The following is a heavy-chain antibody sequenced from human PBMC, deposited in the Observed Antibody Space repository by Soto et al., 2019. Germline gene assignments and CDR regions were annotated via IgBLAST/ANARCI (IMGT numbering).Heavy chain of an antibody. CDR2: ISGSGESI. CDR1: GFIFSDYA. Sequence: EVHLSESGGGLVQPGESLRISCAASGFIFSDYAMTWVRQAPGRGLEWVSGISGSGESIYYADSVEGRFTISRDNSKNTRYLQMNSLRGEDTAVYYCARDRHGSDWYTYYFYTLAVWGQGTTVTVSS. V-gene: IGHV3-23*01. D-gene: IGHD6-13*01. J-gene: IGHJ6*02. CDR3: ARDRHGSDWYTYYFYTLAV.